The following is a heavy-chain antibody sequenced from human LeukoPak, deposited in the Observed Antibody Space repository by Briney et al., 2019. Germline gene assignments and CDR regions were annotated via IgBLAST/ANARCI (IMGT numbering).Heavy chain of an antibody. Sequence: ASVKVSCKASGGTFSSSAISWVRQAPGQGLEWMGGIIPIFGTANYAQKFQGRVTITTDESTSTAYMELSSLRSEDTAVYYCARGPFGGPRYWYFDLWGRGTLVTVSS. CDR1: GGTFSSSA. CDR2: IIPIFGTA. D-gene: IGHD3-10*01. J-gene: IGHJ2*01. CDR3: ARGPFGGPRYWYFDL. V-gene: IGHV1-69*05.